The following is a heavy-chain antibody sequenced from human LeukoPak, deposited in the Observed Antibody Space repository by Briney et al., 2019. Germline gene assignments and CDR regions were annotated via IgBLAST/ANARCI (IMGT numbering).Heavy chain of an antibody. V-gene: IGHV3-33*08. CDR3: ARDHRPEIQYYYMDV. D-gene: IGHD1-14*01. J-gene: IGHJ6*03. Sequence: GGSLRLSCAASTFTFSSYAMSWVRQAPGKGLEWVAALLYDGNTKHYADSVKGRFTISRDISKNTFYLQMNSLTAEDTAVYYCARDHRPEIQYYYMDVWGKGTTVAVSS. CDR2: LLYDGNTK. CDR1: TFTFSSYA.